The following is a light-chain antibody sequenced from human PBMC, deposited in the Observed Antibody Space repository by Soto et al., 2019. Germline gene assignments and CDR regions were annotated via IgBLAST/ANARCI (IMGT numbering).Light chain of an antibody. V-gene: IGKV1-33*01. Sequence: IQMTQSPSSLSASVGDRVTITCRASQGINNYLNWYQQKPGRAPKLLIYDASNLEAGVPSRLRGSGSGTDFTFTISRLQPEDIATYYCQQYENLPTFGQGTRLEI. CDR1: QGINNY. J-gene: IGKJ5*01. CDR3: QQYENLPT. CDR2: DAS.